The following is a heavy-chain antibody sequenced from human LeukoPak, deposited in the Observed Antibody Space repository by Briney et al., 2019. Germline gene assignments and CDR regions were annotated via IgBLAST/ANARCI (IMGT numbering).Heavy chain of an antibody. D-gene: IGHD7-27*01. CDR1: GFIFSSYV. V-gene: IGHV3-23*01. J-gene: IGHJ4*02. Sequence: PGGSLRLSCAASGFIFSSYVMIWVRQAPGKGLEWVSIIGTRGGDIHYADSVRGRFSISRDNSKNTLSPQMNSLRVDDTAVYYCARDPNWGSGYWGQGTLVTVSS. CDR3: ARDPNWGSGY. CDR2: IGTRGGDI.